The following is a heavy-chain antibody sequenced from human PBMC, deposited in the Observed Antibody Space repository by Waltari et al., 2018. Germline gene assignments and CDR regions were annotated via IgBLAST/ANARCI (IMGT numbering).Heavy chain of an antibody. CDR3: AGDRAIGLFFDY. J-gene: IGHJ4*02. V-gene: IGHV4-4*02. CDR2: VHHSGKA. Sequence: QVQLQESGPGLVKPSGTLSLTCAVSGDSISGNYWWSWVRQSPEKGLEWIGQVHHSGKAHYTPSLQSRVAISVDKPKNQFSLNLNSVTAADTAIYYCAGDRAIGLFFDYWGRGTLVTVSS. CDR1: GDSISGNYW. D-gene: IGHD2-2*01.